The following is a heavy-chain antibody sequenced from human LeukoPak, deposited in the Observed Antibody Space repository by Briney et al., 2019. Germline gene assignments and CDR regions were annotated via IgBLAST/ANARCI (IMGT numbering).Heavy chain of an antibody. V-gene: IGHV3-7*04. CDR2: INQDGSQI. Sequence: GGSLRLSCAASGFTFSSSYMNWVHQIPGKGLEWVANINQDGSQIYHVDSVKGRFTSSRDNDKNSLYLQMNSLRAEDTAVYYCAKGLYMGGQGTLVTVSS. D-gene: IGHD2-2*02. CDR1: GFTFSSSY. CDR3: AKGLYM. J-gene: IGHJ4*02.